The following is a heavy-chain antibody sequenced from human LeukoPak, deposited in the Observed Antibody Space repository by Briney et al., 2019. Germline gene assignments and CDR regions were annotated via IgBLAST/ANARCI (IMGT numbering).Heavy chain of an antibody. Sequence: SETLSLTCSLSGGSLTSGYWSWIPQPPGNGLEWIAYIYNSGRSNYNPSLKSRVTISLDTSKNQFSLKLSSVTAADTAVYYCAGGSGASWFDPWGQGTLVTVSS. CDR1: GGSLTSGY. CDR2: IYNSGRS. D-gene: IGHD2-8*02. CDR3: AGGSGASWFDP. V-gene: IGHV4-59*01. J-gene: IGHJ5*02.